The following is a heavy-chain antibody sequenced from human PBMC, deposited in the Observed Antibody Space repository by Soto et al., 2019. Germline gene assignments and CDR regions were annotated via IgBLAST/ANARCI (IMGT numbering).Heavy chain of an antibody. CDR1: GFTFNSYG. Sequence: GGSLRLSCVVSGFTFNSYGMHWVRQAPGKGLEWVAVIPYDGSHTYYADSVKGRFTISRDNSKNTLYLQMDSLRAEDTAVYYCAKLLVLEGEVQDFDYWGQGPLVTVSS. CDR2: IPYDGSHT. CDR3: AKLLVLEGEVQDFDY. J-gene: IGHJ4*02. V-gene: IGHV3-30*18. D-gene: IGHD3-3*01.